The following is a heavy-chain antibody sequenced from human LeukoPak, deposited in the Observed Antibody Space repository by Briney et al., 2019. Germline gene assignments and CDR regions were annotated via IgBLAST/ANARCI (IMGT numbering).Heavy chain of an antibody. J-gene: IGHJ4*02. V-gene: IGHV1-24*01. CDR2: FDPEDGET. Sequence: ASVKVSCKVSGYTLTELSMHWVRQAPGKGLEWMGGFDPEDGETIYAQKFQGRVTMTEDTSTDTAYMELSSLRSEDTAVYYCATPSSIAASYYFDYWGQGTLVTVPS. D-gene: IGHD6-6*01. CDR3: ATPSSIAASYYFDY. CDR1: GYTLTELS.